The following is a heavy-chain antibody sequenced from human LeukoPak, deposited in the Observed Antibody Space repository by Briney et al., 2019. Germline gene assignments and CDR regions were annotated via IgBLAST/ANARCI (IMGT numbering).Heavy chain of an antibody. CDR1: GFAFSSLA. V-gene: IGHV3-30-3*01. CDR3: ARVGSRYCSGANCYDGF. D-gene: IGHD2-15*01. CDR2: ISYDGNNQ. J-gene: IGHJ4*02. Sequence: PGTSLRLSCTVSGFAFSSLAMHWVRQAPGKGLEWVAFISYDGNNQYYADSVQGRFTISRDNSKNTLYLQMNNLRAEDTAIYYCARVGSRYCSGANCYDGFWGQGTLVSVSS.